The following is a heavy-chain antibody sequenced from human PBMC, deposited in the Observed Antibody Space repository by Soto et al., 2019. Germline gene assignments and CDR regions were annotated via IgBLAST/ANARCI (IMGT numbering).Heavy chain of an antibody. Sequence: SETLSLTCAVYGGSFSGYYWSWIRQPPGKGLEWIGEINHSGSTNYNPSLKSRVTISVDTSKNQFSLKLSSVTAADTAVYYCASSTELMVGATKGRGYYFDYWGQGTLVTVSS. CDR3: ASSTELMVGATKGRGYYFDY. V-gene: IGHV4-34*01. CDR1: GGSFSGYY. J-gene: IGHJ4*02. D-gene: IGHD1-26*01. CDR2: INHSGST.